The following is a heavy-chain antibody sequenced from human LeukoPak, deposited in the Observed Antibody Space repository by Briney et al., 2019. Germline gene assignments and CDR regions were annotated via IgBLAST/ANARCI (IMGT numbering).Heavy chain of an antibody. Sequence: PSETLSLTCTVSGGSISSYYWSWIRQPAGKGLEWIGYIYYSGSTNYNPSLKSRVTISVDTSKNQFSLKLSSVTAADTAVYYCTRTAAALNDYWGQGTLVTVSS. V-gene: IGHV4-59*01. CDR1: GGSISSYY. J-gene: IGHJ4*02. D-gene: IGHD6-13*01. CDR2: IYYSGST. CDR3: TRTAAALNDY.